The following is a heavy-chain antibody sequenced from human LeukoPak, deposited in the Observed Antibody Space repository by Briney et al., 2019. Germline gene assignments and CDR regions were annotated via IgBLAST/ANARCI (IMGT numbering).Heavy chain of an antibody. CDR3: ARGDYYLWGRDYYYYMDV. CDR2: INPNTDGT. CDR1: GYTFTGHY. J-gene: IGHJ6*03. Sequence: ASVKVSCKASGYTFTGHYIHWVRQAPGQGLEWMGWINPNTDGTNYAQKFQGRVTMTRDTSISTAHMELSSLKSDDTAMYYCARGDYYLWGRDYYYYMDVWGKGTTVTVSS. D-gene: IGHD3-16*01. V-gene: IGHV1-2*02.